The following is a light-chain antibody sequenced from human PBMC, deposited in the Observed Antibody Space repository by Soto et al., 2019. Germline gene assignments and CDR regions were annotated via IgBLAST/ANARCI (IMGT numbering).Light chain of an antibody. CDR2: DVT. Sequence: QSALTQPASVSGSPGQSITISCSGISSDAGGYNYVSWYQQYPGKAPKLMIYDVTNRPSGVSNRFSGSKSGNTASLTISGLQAEDEAAYYCSSYTSTIVVFGGGTKLTVL. J-gene: IGLJ2*01. CDR3: SSYTSTIVV. CDR1: SSDAGGYNY. V-gene: IGLV2-14*01.